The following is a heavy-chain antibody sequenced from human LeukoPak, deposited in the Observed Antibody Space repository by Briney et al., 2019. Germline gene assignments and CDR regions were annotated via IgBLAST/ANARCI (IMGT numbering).Heavy chain of an antibody. Sequence: GESLKISCKGSGYSFTNYWIGWVRQMPGKGLEWMGIIYPGDSDTRYSPSFQGQVTISADKSISTAYLQWSSLKASDTAMYYCARLSELNYYDSSGYSTYYFDYWGQGTLVTVSS. J-gene: IGHJ4*02. CDR3: ARLSELNYYDSSGYSTYYFDY. V-gene: IGHV5-51*01. CDR2: IYPGDSDT. D-gene: IGHD3-22*01. CDR1: GYSFTNYW.